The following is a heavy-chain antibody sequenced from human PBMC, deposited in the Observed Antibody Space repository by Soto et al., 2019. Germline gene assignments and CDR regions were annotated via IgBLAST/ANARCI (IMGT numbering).Heavy chain of an antibody. CDR2: IWYDGSNK. V-gene: IGHV3-33*01. CDR3: ARDAHGGNSVWSYFDY. D-gene: IGHD2-21*02. Sequence: GGSLRLSCAASGFTFSSYGMHWVRQAPGKGLEWVAVIWYDGSNKYYADSVKGRFTISRDNSKNTLYLQMNSLRAEDTAVYYCARDAHGGNSVWSYFDYWGQGTLVTVSS. J-gene: IGHJ4*02. CDR1: GFTFSSYG.